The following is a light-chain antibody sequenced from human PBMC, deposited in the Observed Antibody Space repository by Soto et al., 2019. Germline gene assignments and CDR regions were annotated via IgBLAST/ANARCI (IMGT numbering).Light chain of an antibody. Sequence: DIQMTQSPSSLSASVGDRVTISCRAGQSISTYVNWYQQKPGKAHNLLIYAASTLQGGGPSRFSGSGSGTAFTLTSSGLQSEDFASYSWQQTYRLPYPCRQGTKLDIK. V-gene: IGKV1-39*01. CDR3: QQTYRLPYP. CDR1: QSISTY. CDR2: AAS. J-gene: IGKJ2*01.